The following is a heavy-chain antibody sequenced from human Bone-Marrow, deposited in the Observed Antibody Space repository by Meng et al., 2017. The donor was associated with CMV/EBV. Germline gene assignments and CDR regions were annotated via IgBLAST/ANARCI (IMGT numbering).Heavy chain of an antibody. D-gene: IGHD3-3*01. CDR2: ISAYNANT. V-gene: IGHV1-18*01. CDR3: ARLTAYTIFGVAPIGGYYFDY. Sequence: ASVKVSCKASGYTFTSYGSSWVRQAPGQGLEWMGWISAYNANTNYAQKLQGRVTMTTDTSTSTAYMELRSLRSDDTAVYYCARLTAYTIFGVAPIGGYYFDYWGQGTLVTFSS. J-gene: IGHJ4*02. CDR1: GYTFTSYG.